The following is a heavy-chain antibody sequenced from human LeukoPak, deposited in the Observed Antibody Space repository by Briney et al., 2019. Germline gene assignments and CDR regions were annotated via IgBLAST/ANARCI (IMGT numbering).Heavy chain of an antibody. CDR3: ARSSPAYYYYYMDV. V-gene: IGHV3-30*04. Sequence: GGSLRLSCAASRFTFSSYAMHWVRQAPGKGLEWVAVISYDGSNKYYADSVKGRFTISRDNSKNTLYLQMNSLRAEDTAVYYCARSSPAYYYYYMDVWGKGTTVTVSS. J-gene: IGHJ6*03. CDR1: RFTFSSYA. CDR2: ISYDGSNK.